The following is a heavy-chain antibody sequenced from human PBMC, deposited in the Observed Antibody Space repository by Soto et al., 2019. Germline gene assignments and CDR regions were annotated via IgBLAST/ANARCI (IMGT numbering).Heavy chain of an antibody. CDR3: AKDGGWKQIWFEY. CDR2: ISGSGADT. V-gene: IGHV3-23*01. D-gene: IGHD3-16*01. Sequence: GGSLRLSCAASGFTFINYAMSWVRQAPGKGLEWVSSISGSGADTYYADSVKGRFTISRDNSKNTLYLQMTSLRVEDTAVYYCAKDGGWKQIWFEYWGQGTPVTVSS. CDR1: GFTFINYA. J-gene: IGHJ4*02.